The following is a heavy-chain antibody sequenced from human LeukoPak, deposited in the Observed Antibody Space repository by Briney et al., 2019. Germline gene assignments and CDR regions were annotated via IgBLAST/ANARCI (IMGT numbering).Heavy chain of an antibody. CDR2: IRSTANGYAT. J-gene: IGHJ4*02. D-gene: IGHD1-26*01. V-gene: IGHV3-73*01. CDR3: AKGDTTWELPHDY. Sequence: GGSLRLSCAAPGFTFSGSALHWVRQASGKGLEWVGRIRSTANGYATAYAASVKGGFTISRDDSKNTLYLQMDSLRAEDTAVYYCAKGDTTWELPHDYWGQGTLVTVSS. CDR1: GFTFSGSA.